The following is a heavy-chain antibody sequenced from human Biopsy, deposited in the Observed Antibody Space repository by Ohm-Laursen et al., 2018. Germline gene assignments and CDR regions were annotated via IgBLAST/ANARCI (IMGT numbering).Heavy chain of an antibody. CDR3: AHGSGSYYKWDF. Sequence: SDTLSLTCTLSGDSISRSYWSWIRQSPGKGLERVGHIFDRGTTNYNPSLKSRVTMSVDTSKKQFSLRMTSVTAADTAVYYCAHGSGSYYKWDFWGRGTLVTVSS. D-gene: IGHD3-10*01. J-gene: IGHJ4*02. V-gene: IGHV4-59*08. CDR1: GDSISRSY. CDR2: IFDRGTT.